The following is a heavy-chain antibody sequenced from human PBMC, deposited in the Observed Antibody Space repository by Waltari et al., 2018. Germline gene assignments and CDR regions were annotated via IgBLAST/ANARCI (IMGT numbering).Heavy chain of an antibody. J-gene: IGHJ4*02. D-gene: IGHD3-22*01. Sequence: QVQLVQSGAEVKKPGASVKVSCQASGYTFTSYGISWVRQDPGQGLAWMGWISAYNGNTNYAQKLQGRVTMTTDTSTSTAYMELRSLRSDDTAVYYCARIYDSSGYPIYYFDYWGQGTLVTVSS. CDR2: ISAYNGNT. CDR1: GYTFTSYG. CDR3: ARIYDSSGYPIYYFDY. V-gene: IGHV1-18*01.